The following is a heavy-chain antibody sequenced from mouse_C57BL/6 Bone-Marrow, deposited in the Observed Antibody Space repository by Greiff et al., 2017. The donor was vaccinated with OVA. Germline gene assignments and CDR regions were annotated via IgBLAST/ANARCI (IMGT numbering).Heavy chain of an antibody. CDR1: GYTFISYW. J-gene: IGHJ1*03. CDR3: ARLDTTVVDWYFDV. Sequence: QVQLKQPGAELVKPGASVKMSCKASGYTFISYWITWVKQRPGQGLEWIGDIYPGSGSTNYNEKFKSKATLTVDTSSSTAYMQLSSLTSEDSAVYYCARLDTTVVDWYFDVWGTGTTVTVSS. D-gene: IGHD1-1*01. CDR2: IYPGSGST. V-gene: IGHV1-55*01.